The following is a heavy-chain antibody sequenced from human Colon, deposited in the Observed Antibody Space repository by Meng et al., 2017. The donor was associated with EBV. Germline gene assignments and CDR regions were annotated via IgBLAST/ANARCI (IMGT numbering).Heavy chain of an antibody. D-gene: IGHD1-1*01. J-gene: IGHJ2*01. CDR3: MRDLLVLEKNEV. CDR2: IFHSGLT. V-gene: IGHV4-4*02. CDR1: GGSIRSSNW. Sequence: RWQQSGPGLAKLSEPRSLSCAASGGSIRSSNWWGWVGQSPEKGLEWIGEIFHSGLTNYNPSLQSRVTISVDKSKNQFSLEVTSVTAADTAIYYCMRDLLVLEKNEVWGRGTLVTVSS.